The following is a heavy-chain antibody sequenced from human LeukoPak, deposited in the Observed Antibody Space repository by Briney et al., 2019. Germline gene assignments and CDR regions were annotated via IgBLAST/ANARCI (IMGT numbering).Heavy chain of an antibody. Sequence: GASVKVSCKASGYTFTDYYMHWVQQAPGKGLEWMGRVDPEDGETIYAEKFQGRVTITADTSTDTAYMELSSLRSEDTAVYYCATIGYCSSTSCYNGGQGTLVTVSS. D-gene: IGHD2-2*02. CDR1: GYTFTDYY. CDR3: ATIGYCSSTSCYN. CDR2: VDPEDGET. V-gene: IGHV1-69-2*01. J-gene: IGHJ4*02.